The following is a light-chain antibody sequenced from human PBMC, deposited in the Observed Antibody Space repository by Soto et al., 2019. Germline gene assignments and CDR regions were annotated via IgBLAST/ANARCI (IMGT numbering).Light chain of an antibody. V-gene: IGKV3D-15*01. CDR1: ETISRD. Sequence: IVMTQSPATLSVSPGEGATLSCRASETISRDLAWYQQKPGQSPRLLIFGAFTRATGVPVRFSGSGPGTEFTLTVSSLQSEDVAVYFCQQYNKWPLTFGGGTRVEIK. J-gene: IGKJ4*01. CDR3: QQYNKWPLT. CDR2: GAF.